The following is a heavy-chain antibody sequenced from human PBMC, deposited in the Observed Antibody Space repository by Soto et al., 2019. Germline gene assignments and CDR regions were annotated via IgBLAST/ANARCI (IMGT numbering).Heavy chain of an antibody. Sequence: ASVKVSCTASGYTFTSYAMHWVRQAPGQRLEWMGWINAGNGNTKYSQKFQGRVTITRDTSASTAYMELSSLRSEDTAVYYCARVDTAMVRAFYYYGMDVWGQGTTVTVS. CDR1: GYTFTSYA. D-gene: IGHD5-18*01. J-gene: IGHJ6*02. V-gene: IGHV1-3*01. CDR2: INAGNGNT. CDR3: ARVDTAMVRAFYYYGMDV.